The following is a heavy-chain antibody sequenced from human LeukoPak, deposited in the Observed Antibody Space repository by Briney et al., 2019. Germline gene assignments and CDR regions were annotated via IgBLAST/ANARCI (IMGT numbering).Heavy chain of an antibody. CDR2: INPNSGGT. J-gene: IGHJ6*02. CDR1: GYTFTGYY. V-gene: IGHV1-2*02. Sequence: ASVKVSCKASGYTFTGYYMHWVRQAPGQGLEWMGWINPNSGGTNYAQKFQGRVTMTRDTSISTAYMELSRLRSDDTDVYYCAREVVVAARSLYGMDVWGQGTTVTVSS. D-gene: IGHD2-15*01. CDR3: AREVVVAARSLYGMDV.